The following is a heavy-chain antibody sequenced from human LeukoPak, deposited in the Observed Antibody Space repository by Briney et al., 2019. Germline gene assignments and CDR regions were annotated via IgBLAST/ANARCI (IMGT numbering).Heavy chain of an antibody. D-gene: IGHD6-19*01. V-gene: IGHV4-4*07. CDR1: GGSISSYY. J-gene: IGHJ4*02. Sequence: PSETLSLTCTVSGGSISSYYWSWIRQPARKGLEWIGRIYASGSTSYNPSLKSRVTISVDKSKKQFSLKLTSVTAADTAVYYCARGEGAIAVAGYFDYWGQGTLVTVSS. CDR2: IYASGST. CDR3: ARGEGAIAVAGYFDY.